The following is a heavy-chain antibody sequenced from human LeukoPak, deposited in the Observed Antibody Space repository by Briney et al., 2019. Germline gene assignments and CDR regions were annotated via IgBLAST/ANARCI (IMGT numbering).Heavy chain of an antibody. CDR2: INWNGGST. CDR3: ARGRRIVGATSLGDY. V-gene: IGHV3-20*04. J-gene: IGHJ4*02. D-gene: IGHD1-26*01. Sequence: GGSLRLSCAASGFTFSSYSMNWVRQAPGKGLEWVSGINWNGGSTGYADSVKGRFTISRDNAKNSLYLQMNSLRAEDTALYYCARGRRIVGATSLGDYWGQGTLVTVSS. CDR1: GFTFSSYS.